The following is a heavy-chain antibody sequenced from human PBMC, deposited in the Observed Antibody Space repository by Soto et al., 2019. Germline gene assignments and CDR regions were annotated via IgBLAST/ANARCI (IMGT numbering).Heavy chain of an antibody. CDR1: GFTFSSYS. CDR3: ARGRQLTAYYYDSSGYSAAPSRNAFDI. V-gene: IGHV3-48*02. CDR2: ISSSSSTI. Sequence: GGSLRLSCAASGFTFSSYSMNWVRQAPGKGLEWVSYISSSSSTIYYADSVKGRFTISRDNAKNSLYLQMNSLRDEDTAVYYGARGRQLTAYYYDSSGYSAAPSRNAFDIWGQGTMVTVSS. J-gene: IGHJ3*02. D-gene: IGHD3-22*01.